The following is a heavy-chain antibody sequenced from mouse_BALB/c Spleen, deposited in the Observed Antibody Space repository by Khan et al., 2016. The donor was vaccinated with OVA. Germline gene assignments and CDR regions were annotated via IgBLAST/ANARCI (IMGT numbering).Heavy chain of an antibody. D-gene: IGHD4-1*01. CDR1: GDSVTNGY. Sequence: VQLKESGPSLVKPSQTLSLTCSVTGDSVTNGYWNWIRKFPGNSLEFMGYISYSGNTYYNPSLKSRISITRDTFKNHYYLQFNSVTAEDTATFXCARGTGYYFDYWGQGTTLTVSS. CDR2: ISYSGNT. CDR3: ARGTGYYFDY. J-gene: IGHJ2*01. V-gene: IGHV3-8*02.